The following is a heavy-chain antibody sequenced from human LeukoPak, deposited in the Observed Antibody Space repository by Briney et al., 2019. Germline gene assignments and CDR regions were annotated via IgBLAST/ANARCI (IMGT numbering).Heavy chain of an antibody. CDR3: LRDAQRPRLTPDY. CDR2: ISTYNGDT. Sequence: ASVKVSCKASGYTFNTYGISWVRQAPGQGREWMGWISTYNGDTSYVQNLQGRVTMTTDTSTSTAYMELMSLRSDDTAVYYCLRDAQRPRLTPDYWGQGTLVTVSS. D-gene: IGHD6-25*01. J-gene: IGHJ4*02. CDR1: GYTFNTYG. V-gene: IGHV1-18*01.